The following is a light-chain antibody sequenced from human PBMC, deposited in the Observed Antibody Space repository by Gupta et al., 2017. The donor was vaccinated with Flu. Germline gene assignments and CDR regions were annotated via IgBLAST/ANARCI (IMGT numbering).Light chain of an antibody. Sequence: DIQMTQSPSTLSASVGDRVTITCRASQSVSTWLAWYQQKPGKPPKLLIYKASSLESGVPSRFSGSGAGTEFTLTISSLQPDDFATYYCQQYNDYSPETFGQGTKVEV. J-gene: IGKJ1*01. CDR1: QSVSTW. CDR3: QQYNDYSPET. CDR2: KAS. V-gene: IGKV1-5*03.